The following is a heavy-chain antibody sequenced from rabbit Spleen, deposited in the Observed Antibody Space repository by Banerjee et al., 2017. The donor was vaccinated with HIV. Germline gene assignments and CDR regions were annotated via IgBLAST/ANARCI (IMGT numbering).Heavy chain of an antibody. Sequence: QSLEESGGGLVQPEGSLTLTCTASGFSFSSSYYMCWVRQAPGKGLEWIACIYSGSSGDTYYASWAKGRFTISKTSSTTVTLQMTSLTAADTATYFCARDTGSSFSSYGMDLWGPGTLVTVS. CDR2: IYSGSSGDT. CDR3: ARDTGSSFSSYGMDL. CDR1: GFSFSSSYY. D-gene: IGHD8-1*01. J-gene: IGHJ6*01. V-gene: IGHV1S40*01.